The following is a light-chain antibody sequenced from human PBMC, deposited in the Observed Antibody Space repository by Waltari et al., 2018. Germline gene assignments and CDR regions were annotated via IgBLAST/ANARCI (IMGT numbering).Light chain of an antibody. CDR1: QPVHTW. CDR3: QQYSSGST. Sequence: DIQLTSSPSTLSAAVGDRVTITCRASQPVHTWLARYQQKQVKDPKLLIYKASTLESGVPARFSGSGAGTEFTLSIRSLQPDDFATYYCQQYSSGSTLGQGTHLEI. J-gene: IGKJ2*01. CDR2: KAS. V-gene: IGKV1-5*03.